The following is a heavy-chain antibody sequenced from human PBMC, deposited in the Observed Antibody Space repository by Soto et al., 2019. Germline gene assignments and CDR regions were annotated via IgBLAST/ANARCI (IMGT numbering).Heavy chain of an antibody. CDR3: ARGAEVTHHYYYYCCGMDV. CDR1: GYTFTSYG. Sequence: QVQLVQSGAEVKKPGASVKVSCKASGYTFTSYGISWVRQAPGQGLEWMGWISAYNGNTNYAQKRQGRVTLTTATSPRTAYMELRSLRSDDTAVYYCARGAEVTHHYYYYCCGMDVWGQGTTVTVSS. V-gene: IGHV1-18*04. D-gene: IGHD4-4*01. CDR2: ISAYNGNT. J-gene: IGHJ6*02.